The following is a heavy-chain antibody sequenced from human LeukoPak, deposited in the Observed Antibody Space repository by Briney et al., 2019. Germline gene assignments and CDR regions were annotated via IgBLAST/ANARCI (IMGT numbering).Heavy chain of an antibody. CDR3: ARLRVTRKNWFDP. J-gene: IGHJ5*02. V-gene: IGHV4-34*01. D-gene: IGHD4-17*01. Sequence: SETLSLTXAVYGGSFSGYYWSWIRQPPGKGLEWIGEINHSGSTNYNPSLKSRVTISVDTSKNQFSLKLSSVTAADTAVYYCARLRVTRKNWFDPWGQGTLVTVSS. CDR2: INHSGST. CDR1: GGSFSGYY.